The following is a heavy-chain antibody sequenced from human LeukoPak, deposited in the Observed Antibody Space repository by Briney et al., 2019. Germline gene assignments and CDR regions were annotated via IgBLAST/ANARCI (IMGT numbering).Heavy chain of an antibody. D-gene: IGHD6-19*01. V-gene: IGHV3-23*01. J-gene: IGHJ4*02. Sequence: PGRSLRLSRAASGFTFSSYAMSWVRHAPGKWLEWDSAISGSGGSTYYADSVKGRFTISRDNYKKALYLQMNRLRAQDTAVYYCAKGSGYSSGWSEVGYFDYWGQGTLVTVSS. CDR2: ISGSGGST. CDR3: AKGSGYSSGWSEVGYFDY. CDR1: GFTFSSYA.